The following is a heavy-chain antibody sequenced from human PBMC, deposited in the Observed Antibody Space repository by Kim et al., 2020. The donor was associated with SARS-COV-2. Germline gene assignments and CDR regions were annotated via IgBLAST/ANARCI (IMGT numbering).Heavy chain of an antibody. CDR2: IYYSGST. CDR3: ARERERAQYYDILTGYYEADAVDI. Sequence: SETLSLTCTVSGGSVSSGSYYWSWIRQPPGKGLEWIGYIYYSGSTNYNPSLKSRVTISVDTSKNQFSLKLSSVTAADTAVYYCARERERAQYYDILTGYYEADAVDIWGQGTMVTVSS. CDR1: GGSVSSGSYY. D-gene: IGHD3-9*01. V-gene: IGHV4-61*01. J-gene: IGHJ3*02.